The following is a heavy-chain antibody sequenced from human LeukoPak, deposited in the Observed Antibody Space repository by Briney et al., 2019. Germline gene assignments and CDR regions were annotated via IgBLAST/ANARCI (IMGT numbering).Heavy chain of an antibody. V-gene: IGHV3-64*04. Sequence: GGSLRLSCSASGFPFSSYAMHWVRQAPGKGLEYVSAISDSGGSTYYADSVKGRFTISRDNSKNTLYLQMDSLRAEDTAMFYCARLRYSSGYYSDYWGQGTLVTVSS. CDR3: ARLRYSSGYYSDY. CDR2: ISDSGGST. J-gene: IGHJ4*02. D-gene: IGHD3-22*01. CDR1: GFPFSSYA.